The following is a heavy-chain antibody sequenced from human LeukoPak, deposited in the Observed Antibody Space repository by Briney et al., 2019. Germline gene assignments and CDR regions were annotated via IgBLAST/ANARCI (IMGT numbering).Heavy chain of an antibody. V-gene: IGHV4-39*07. Sequence: SETLSLTCTVSGGSITSTNNYWGWIRQSPGKGLEWIGRIHYSGSTYYNPSLKSRVTISVDTSKNQFSLKLSSVTAADTAVYYCAREYGDHPYYFDYWGQGTLVTVSS. CDR2: IHYSGST. J-gene: IGHJ4*02. CDR1: GGSITSTNNY. D-gene: IGHD4-17*01. CDR3: AREYGDHPYYFDY.